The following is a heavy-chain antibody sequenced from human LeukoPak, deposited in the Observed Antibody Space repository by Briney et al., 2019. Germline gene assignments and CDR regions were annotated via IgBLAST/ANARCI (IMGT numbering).Heavy chain of an antibody. D-gene: IGHD6-13*01. V-gene: IGHV3-21*01. CDR1: GFTFSSYG. J-gene: IGHJ3*02. Sequence: GGSLRLSCAASGFTFSSYGMNWVRQAPGKGLEWVSSISSSSSYIYYADSVKGRFTISRDNAKNSLYLQMNSLRAEDTAVYYCARDVGIATPGGAFDIWGQGTMVTVSS. CDR3: ARDVGIATPGGAFDI. CDR2: ISSSSSYI.